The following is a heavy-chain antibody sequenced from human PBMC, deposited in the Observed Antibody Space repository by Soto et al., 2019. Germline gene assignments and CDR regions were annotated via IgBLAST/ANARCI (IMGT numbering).Heavy chain of an antibody. CDR1: GYTFTSYG. V-gene: IGHV1-18*01. CDR2: ISAYNGNT. J-gene: IGHJ4*02. Sequence: ASVKVSCKASGYTFTSYGISWVRQAPGQGLEWMGWISAYNGNTNYAQKLQGRVTMTTDTSTSTAYMELRSLRSDDTAVYYCAREPYNWNSLDPLDYWGQGTLVTASS. CDR3: AREPYNWNSLDPLDY. D-gene: IGHD1-20*01.